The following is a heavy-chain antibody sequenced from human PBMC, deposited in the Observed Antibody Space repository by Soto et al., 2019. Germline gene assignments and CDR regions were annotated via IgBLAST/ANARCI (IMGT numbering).Heavy chain of an antibody. CDR3: ARARTVTTIKGAFDI. CDR1: GFTFSSYA. V-gene: IGHV3-23*01. D-gene: IGHD4-17*01. Sequence: GGSLRLSCAASGFTFSSYAMSWVRQAPGKGLEWVSAISGSGGSTYYADSVKGRFTISRDNSKNSLYLQMNSLRAEDTAVYYCARARTVTTIKGAFDIWGQGTMVTVSS. J-gene: IGHJ3*02. CDR2: ISGSGGST.